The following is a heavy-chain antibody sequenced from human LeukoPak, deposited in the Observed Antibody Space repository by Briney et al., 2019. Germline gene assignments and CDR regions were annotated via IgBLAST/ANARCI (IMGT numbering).Heavy chain of an antibody. J-gene: IGHJ3*02. Sequence: ASVKVSCKVSGYTLTELSMHWVRQAPGKGLEWMGGFDPEDGETIYAQRFQGRVTMTEDTSTDTAYMELSSLRSEDTAVYYCATDQDYDFWSGRFQGAFDIWGQGTMVTVSS. CDR2: FDPEDGET. V-gene: IGHV1-24*01. D-gene: IGHD3-3*01. CDR1: GYTLTELS. CDR3: ATDQDYDFWSGRFQGAFDI.